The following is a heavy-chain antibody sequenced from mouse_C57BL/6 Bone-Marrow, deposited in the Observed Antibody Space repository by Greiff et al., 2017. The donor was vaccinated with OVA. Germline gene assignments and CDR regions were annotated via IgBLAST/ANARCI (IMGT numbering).Heavy chain of an antibody. V-gene: IGHV1-61*01. CDR2: IYPSDSET. J-gene: IGHJ2*01. CDR3: ARRSRGFDY. Sequence: QVQLQQPGAELVRPGSSVKLSCKASGYTFTSYWMDWVKQRPGQGLEWIGNIYPSDSETHYNQQFKDKATLTVDKSSSTAYMQLSSLTSEDSAVYYCARRSRGFDYWGQGTTLTVSS. CDR1: GYTFTSYW.